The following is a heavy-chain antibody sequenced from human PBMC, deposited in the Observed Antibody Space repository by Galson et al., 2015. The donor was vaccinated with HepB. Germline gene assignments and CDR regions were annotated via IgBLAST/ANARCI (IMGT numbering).Heavy chain of an antibody. CDR3: ALAYCGGDCYSLDY. CDR2: ISWSSGSI. D-gene: IGHD2-21*02. CDR1: GFTFDDYD. J-gene: IGHJ4*02. V-gene: IGHV3-9*01. Sequence: SLRLSCAASGFTFDDYDMHWVRQAPGKGLEWVSGISWSSGSIGYADSVKGRFTISRDNAKNSLYLQMNSLRAEDTALYYCALAYCGGDCYSLDYWGQGTLVTVSS.